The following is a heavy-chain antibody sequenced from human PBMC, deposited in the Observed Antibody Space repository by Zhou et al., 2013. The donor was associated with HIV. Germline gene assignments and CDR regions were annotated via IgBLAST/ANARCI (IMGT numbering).Heavy chain of an antibody. CDR1: GGTFSSYA. CDR2: IIPIFGTA. CDR3: ARVGEMATIRTSAFDV. J-gene: IGHJ3*01. V-gene: IGHV1-69*05. D-gene: IGHD5-12*01. Sequence: QVQLVQSGAEVKKPGSSVKVSCKASGGTFSSYAISWVRQAPGQGLEWMGGIIPIFGTANYAQKFQGRVTITTDEFTSTVYMELRSLRSEDSAVYFCARVGEMATIRTSAFDVWGQGTMVTVSS.